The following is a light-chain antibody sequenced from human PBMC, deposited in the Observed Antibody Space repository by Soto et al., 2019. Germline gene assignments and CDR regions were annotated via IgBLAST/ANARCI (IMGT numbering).Light chain of an antibody. CDR1: QSVSSAF. V-gene: IGKV3-20*01. CDR2: GVS. J-gene: IGKJ1*01. CDR3: GQFVSSPPRT. Sequence: EXXLTQSPGTLSLSPGEKATLSCRASQSVSSAFLAWYQQKPGQAPRLLIYGVSNRATGIPDRFSGSGSGTDFILTISRLEPEDFALYYCGQFVSSPPRTFGQGTKVEIK.